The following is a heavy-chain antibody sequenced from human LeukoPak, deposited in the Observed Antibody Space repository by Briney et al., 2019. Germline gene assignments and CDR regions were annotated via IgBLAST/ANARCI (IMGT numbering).Heavy chain of an antibody. V-gene: IGHV1-2*02. CDR2: INPNSGGT. D-gene: IGHD5-18*01. J-gene: IGHJ4*02. CDR1: GYTFTGYY. CDR3: ARGGGGYSYGLDY. Sequence: ASVKVSCKASGYTFTGYYMHWVRQAPGQGLEWMGWINPNSGGTNYAQKFQGGVTMTRDTSISTAYMELSRLRSDDTAAYYCARGGGGYSYGLDYWGQGTLVTVSS.